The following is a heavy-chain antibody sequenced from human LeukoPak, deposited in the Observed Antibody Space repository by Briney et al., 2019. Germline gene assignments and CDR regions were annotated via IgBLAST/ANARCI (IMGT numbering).Heavy chain of an antibody. J-gene: IGHJ4*02. D-gene: IGHD2-2*01. CDR1: GFTFNTYS. CDR2: ISSRSSYYI. CDR3: VRDPHIVVVPAARVYYFDY. Sequence: PGGSLRLSCAAFGFTFNTYSMNWVRQAPGKGLEWVSSISSRSSYYIYYADSVKGRFTISRDNAKNSLYLQMDSLRAEDTAVYYCVRDPHIVVVPAARVYYFDYWGQGTLVTVSS. V-gene: IGHV3-21*01.